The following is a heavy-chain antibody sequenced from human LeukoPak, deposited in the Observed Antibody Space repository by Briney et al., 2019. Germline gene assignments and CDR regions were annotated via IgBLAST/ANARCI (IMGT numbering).Heavy chain of an antibody. CDR1: GFTVSSNY. CDR3: ARDRGPSWFDP. J-gene: IGHJ5*02. D-gene: IGHD3-10*01. V-gene: IGHV3-66*03. CDR2: IYSTGTT. Sequence: PGGSLRLSCAVSGFTVSSNYVGWVRQAPGKGLEWVSVIYSTGTTFYADSVKGRFTISRDNSKNTVYLQMNSLRPEDTAVYYCARDRGPSWFDPWGQGTLVTVSS.